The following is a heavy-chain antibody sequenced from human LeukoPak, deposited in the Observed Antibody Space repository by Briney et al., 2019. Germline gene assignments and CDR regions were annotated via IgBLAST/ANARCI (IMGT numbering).Heavy chain of an antibody. Sequence: GGSLRLSCAASGFTFSSYSMNWVRQAPGKGLEWVSSISSSSSYIYYADSVKGRFTISRDNAKNSLYLQMNSLRAEDTAVYYCARDRSGWYGLLERYGMDVWGQGTTVTVSS. CDR2: ISSSSSYI. J-gene: IGHJ6*02. CDR3: ARDRSGWYGLLERYGMDV. CDR1: GFTFSSYS. D-gene: IGHD6-19*01. V-gene: IGHV3-21*01.